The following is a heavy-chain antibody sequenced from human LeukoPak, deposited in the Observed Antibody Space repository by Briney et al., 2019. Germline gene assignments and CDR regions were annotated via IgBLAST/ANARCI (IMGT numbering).Heavy chain of an antibody. CDR3: AREKHSSTIVGAADAFDI. D-gene: IGHD1-26*01. Sequence: PGGSLILSCAASGFTFSSYGMHWVRQAPGKGLEWVALIWYDGSNEDYADSVKGRFTISRDNSKNTLYLQMNSLRAEDTAVYYCAREKHSSTIVGAADAFDIWGQGTMVTVSS. J-gene: IGHJ3*02. V-gene: IGHV3-33*01. CDR1: GFTFSSYG. CDR2: IWYDGSNE.